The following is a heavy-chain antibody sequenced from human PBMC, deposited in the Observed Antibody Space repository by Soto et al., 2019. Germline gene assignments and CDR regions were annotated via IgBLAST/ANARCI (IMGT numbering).Heavy chain of an antibody. CDR1: GDPISSSKW. V-gene: IGHV4-4*02. CDR2: IDQNGIT. J-gene: IGHJ6*02. Sequence: SETLSLTCAVSGDPISSSKWWTWVRQTPGRGLEWIGKIDQNGITNYNPSLESRVTILKDNSKNQLSLKLTSVTAVDSAVYYCARLNRDYYYYGMDVWGQGATVTVSS. CDR3: ARLNRDYYYYGMDV.